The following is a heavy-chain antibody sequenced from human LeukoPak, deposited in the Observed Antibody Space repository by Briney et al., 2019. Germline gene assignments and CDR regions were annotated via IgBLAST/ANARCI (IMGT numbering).Heavy chain of an antibody. V-gene: IGHV4-4*09. CDR1: GGSISSYY. Sequence: PSETLSLTCTVSGGSISSYYWSWIRQPPRKGLEWIGYIYTSRSTNYNPSLKSPITTSVHTSKNQFSLKLSSVTAAHTAVYYCARLYCTNGVCYRGWFDPWGQGTLVTVSS. J-gene: IGHJ5*02. CDR3: ARLYCTNGVCYRGWFDP. D-gene: IGHD2-8*01. CDR2: IYTSRST.